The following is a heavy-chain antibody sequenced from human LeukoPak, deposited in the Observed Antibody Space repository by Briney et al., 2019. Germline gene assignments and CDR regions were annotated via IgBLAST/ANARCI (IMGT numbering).Heavy chain of an antibody. CDR2: INPNSGGT. V-gene: IGHV1-2*02. CDR3: ARVLVAIGGDFDS. Sequence: GASVKVSCKASGYTXTGYYMQWVRQAPGQGLEWMGWINPNSGGTKYAQKFQGRVTMTRDTSITTAYMELTSLRSDDTAVYYCARVLVAIGGDFDSWGQGTLVTVSS. CDR1: GYTXTGYY. D-gene: IGHD3-16*01. J-gene: IGHJ4*02.